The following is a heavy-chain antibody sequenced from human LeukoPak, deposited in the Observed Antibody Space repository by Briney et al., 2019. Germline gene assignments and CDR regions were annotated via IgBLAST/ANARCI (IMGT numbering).Heavy chain of an antibody. CDR1: GYTFAGYY. Sequence: ASVKVSCKASGYTFAGYYMHWVRQAPGQGLEWMGWINPNSGGTNYAQKFQGRVTMTRDTSISTAYMELSRLRSDDTAVYYCARDRPWTQLWLEAFDIWGQGTMVTVSS. CDR2: INPNSGGT. CDR3: ARDRPWTQLWLEAFDI. D-gene: IGHD5-18*01. J-gene: IGHJ3*02. V-gene: IGHV1-2*02.